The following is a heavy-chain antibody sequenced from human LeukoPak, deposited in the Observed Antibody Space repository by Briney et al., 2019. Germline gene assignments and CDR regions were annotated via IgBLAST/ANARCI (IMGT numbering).Heavy chain of an antibody. CDR1: GGSISSGSYS. D-gene: IGHD6-13*01. Sequence: PSETLSLTCAVSGGSISSGSYSWGWIRQPPGKGLEWIEYIYHSGSTYYNPSLKSRVTISVDRSKNQFSLKLTSVTAADTAVYYCARYSSTWPYWYFDLWGRGTLVTVSS. V-gene: IGHV4-30-2*01. J-gene: IGHJ2*01. CDR2: IYHSGST. CDR3: ARYSSTWPYWYFDL.